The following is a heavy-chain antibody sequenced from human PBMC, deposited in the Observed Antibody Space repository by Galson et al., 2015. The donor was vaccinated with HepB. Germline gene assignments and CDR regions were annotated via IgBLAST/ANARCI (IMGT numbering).Heavy chain of an antibody. CDR1: GYTFTSYG. J-gene: IGHJ5*02. CDR3: ARDPILWFGGGALYNWFDP. Sequence: QSGAEVKKPGASVKVSCKASGYTFTSYGISWVRQAPGQGLEWMGWISAYNGNTNYAQKLQGRVTMTTDTSTSTAYMELRSLRSDDTAVYYCARDPILWFGGGALYNWFDPWGQGTLVTVSS. D-gene: IGHD3-10*01. CDR2: ISAYNGNT. V-gene: IGHV1-18*01.